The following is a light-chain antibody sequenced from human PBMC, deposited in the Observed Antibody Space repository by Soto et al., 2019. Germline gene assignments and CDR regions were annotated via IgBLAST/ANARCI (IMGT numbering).Light chain of an antibody. CDR3: IQALQTPWT. CDR2: LGS. CDR1: QSLLHTNGYTY. V-gene: IGKV2-28*01. Sequence: DIVMTQSPLSLPVTPGEPASISCRSGQSLLHTNGYTYLDWYLQKPRQSPQLLIYLGSTRSSGVPARFSGSGSGTDFTLKISRVEAEDVGVYYCIQALQTPWTFGQGTKLQIK. J-gene: IGKJ2*02.